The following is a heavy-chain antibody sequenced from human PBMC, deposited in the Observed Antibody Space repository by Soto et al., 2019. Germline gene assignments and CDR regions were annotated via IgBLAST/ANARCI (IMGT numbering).Heavy chain of an antibody. J-gene: IGHJ6*02. CDR1: GYSFTSYW. CDR2: SYPGDSDT. CDR3: ARTESGYSYGFAGG. Sequence: EVQLVQSGAEVKKPGESLKISCKGSGYSFTSYWIGWVRQMPGKGLGWMGISYPGDSDTRYSPSFQRQVIISADKSISAPFRQWSILKASDAAMYYCARTESGYSYGFAGGWGQGTTVTVSS. V-gene: IGHV5-51*01. D-gene: IGHD5-18*01.